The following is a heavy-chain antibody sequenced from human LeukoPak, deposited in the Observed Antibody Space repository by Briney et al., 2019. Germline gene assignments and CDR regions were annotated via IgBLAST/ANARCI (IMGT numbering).Heavy chain of an antibody. V-gene: IGHV4-59*12. J-gene: IGHJ4*02. CDR1: GGSITSNY. CDR3: ARGRYSSGWRGYYFDY. Sequence: PSETLSLTCTVSGGSITSNYWSWIRQPPGRGLEWVAYIFHTGSANYNPSLKSRITISVDTSKNQFSLKLSSVTAADTAVYYCARGRYSSGWRGYYFDYWGQGTLVTVSS. CDR2: IFHTGSA. D-gene: IGHD6-19*01.